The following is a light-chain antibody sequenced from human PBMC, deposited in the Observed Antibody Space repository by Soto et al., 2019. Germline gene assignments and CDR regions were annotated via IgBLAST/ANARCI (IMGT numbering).Light chain of an antibody. V-gene: IGKV3-20*01. CDR1: QSVDSNS. CDR2: GAS. CDR3: QQYVSSPLT. Sequence: EFVLTQSPGTLSLSPGERATLSCRASQSVDSNSLAWYQFKPGQAPRLLIFGASTRATRIPDRFSGSGSGTDFTLTISRLEPADFAVYYCQQYVSSPLTFGGGTKVEMK. J-gene: IGKJ4*01.